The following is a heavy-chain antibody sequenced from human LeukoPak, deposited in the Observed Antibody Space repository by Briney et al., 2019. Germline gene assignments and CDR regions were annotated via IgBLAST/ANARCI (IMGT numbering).Heavy chain of an antibody. Sequence: SETLSPTCTVSGGSISSSSYYWGWIRQPPGKGLEWIGSIYYSGSTYYNPSLKSRVTISVDTSKNQFSLKLSSVTAADTAVYYCARLDHLANGYGDPDYWGQGTLVTVSS. CDR1: GGSISSSSYY. J-gene: IGHJ4*02. CDR3: ARLDHLANGYGDPDY. CDR2: IYYSGST. D-gene: IGHD4-17*01. V-gene: IGHV4-39*01.